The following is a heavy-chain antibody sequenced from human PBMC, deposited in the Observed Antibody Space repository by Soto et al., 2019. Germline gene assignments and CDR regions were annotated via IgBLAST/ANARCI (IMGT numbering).Heavy chain of an antibody. J-gene: IGHJ5*02. V-gene: IGHV3-23*01. D-gene: IGHD6-19*01. CDR2: ISGSGGST. CDR3: AKDLRAVAGSYWFDP. Sequence: GGPLRLSCAASGFTFSSYAMSWVRQAPGKGLEWVSAISGSGGSTYYADSVKGRFTISRDNSKNTLYLQMNSLRAEDTAVYYCAKDLRAVAGSYWFDPWGQGTLVTVSS. CDR1: GFTFSSYA.